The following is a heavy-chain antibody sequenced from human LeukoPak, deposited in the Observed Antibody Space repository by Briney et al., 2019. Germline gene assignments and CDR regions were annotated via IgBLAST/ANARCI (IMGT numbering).Heavy chain of an antibody. D-gene: IGHD4-23*01. CDR1: GGTFSSYA. CDR2: IIPIFGTA. Sequence: SVKVSCKASGGTFSSYAISWMRQAPGQGLEWMGGIIPIFGTANYAQKFQGRVTITTDESTSTAYMELSSLRSEDTAVYYCARGDLEVKALDYWGQGTLVTVSS. V-gene: IGHV1-69*05. J-gene: IGHJ4*02. CDR3: ARGDLEVKALDY.